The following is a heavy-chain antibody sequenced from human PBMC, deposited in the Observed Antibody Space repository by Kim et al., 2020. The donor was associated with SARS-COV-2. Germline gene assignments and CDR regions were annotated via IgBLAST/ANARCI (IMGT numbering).Heavy chain of an antibody. V-gene: IGHV4-59*08. J-gene: IGHJ6*02. CDR3: ARHFSGPYGVDV. CDR2: IYYSGST. CDR1: GGSISSYY. Sequence: SETLSLTCTVSGGSISSYYWSWIRQPPGNGLEWIGYIYYSGSTKYNPSLKSRVTISVDTSKNQFSLKLSSVTAADTAVYYCARHFSGPYGVDVWGQGTTVTVSS. D-gene: IGHD2-15*01.